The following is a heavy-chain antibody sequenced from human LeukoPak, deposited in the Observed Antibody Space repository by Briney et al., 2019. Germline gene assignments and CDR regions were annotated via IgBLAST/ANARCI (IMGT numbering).Heavy chain of an antibody. D-gene: IGHD3-3*01. CDR2: INWNGGST. V-gene: IGHV3-20*04. J-gene: IGHJ4*02. CDR3: ARGIRFLEWLSGSDY. Sequence: GGSLRLSCAASGFTFDDYGMSWVRQAPGKGLEWVSGINWNGGSTGYADSVEGRFTISRDNAKNSLYLQMNSLRVEDTALYYCARGIRFLEWLSGSDYWGQGTLVTVSS. CDR1: GFTFDDYG.